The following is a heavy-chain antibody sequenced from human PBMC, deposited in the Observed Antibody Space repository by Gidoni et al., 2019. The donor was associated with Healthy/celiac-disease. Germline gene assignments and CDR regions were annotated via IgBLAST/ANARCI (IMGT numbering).Heavy chain of an antibody. CDR1: VYTLHELS. J-gene: IGHJ3*02. CDR2: FEPEDVET. D-gene: IGHD3-22*01. Sequence: QVQPVQSGAEVKTPGASVKVSCKVFVYTLHELSMHCVRRAPGIGLEWMGGFEPEDVETIYAQKFQGRFTMTEDTSTDTAYMELSSLRSEDTAVYYCATGGLFHSNDAFDIWGQGTMVTVSS. V-gene: IGHV1-24*01. CDR3: ATGGLFHSNDAFDI.